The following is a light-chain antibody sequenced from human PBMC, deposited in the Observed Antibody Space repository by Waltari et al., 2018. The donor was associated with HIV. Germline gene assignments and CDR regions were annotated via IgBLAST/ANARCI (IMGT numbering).Light chain of an antibody. J-gene: IGLJ2*01. Sequence: QSVLTQPPSASGTPGQRVTISCSGRSSNIGSNSVNWYQQLPGTTPNLRIYNNNERPSGVPDRFSGSRSGTSASLAISGLQSEDEADYYCAAWDDSLSGRVFGGGTKLTVL. CDR2: NNN. CDR3: AAWDDSLSGRV. V-gene: IGLV1-44*01. CDR1: SSNIGSNS.